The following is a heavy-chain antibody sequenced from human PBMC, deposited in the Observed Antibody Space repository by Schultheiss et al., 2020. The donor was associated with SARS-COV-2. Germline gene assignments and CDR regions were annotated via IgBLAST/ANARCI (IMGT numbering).Heavy chain of an antibody. CDR3: ARAFSKYSSLDYFDY. Sequence: ASVKVSCKASGYTFTGYYMHWVRQAPGQGLEWMGWINPNSGGTIYAQQFQGRVTVTRDTSTSTVYMELSSLRSEDTAVYYCARAFSKYSSLDYFDYWGQGTLVTVSS. J-gene: IGHJ4*02. V-gene: IGHV1-2*02. D-gene: IGHD6-19*01. CDR1: GYTFTGYY. CDR2: INPNSGGT.